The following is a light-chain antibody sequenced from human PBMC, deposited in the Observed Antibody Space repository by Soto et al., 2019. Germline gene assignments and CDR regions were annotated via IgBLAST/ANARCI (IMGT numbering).Light chain of an antibody. CDR1: SSNIGANT. CDR3: AAWDDSLNGYV. J-gene: IGLJ1*01. CDR2: SHS. Sequence: QSVLTQPPSASGTPGQRVDFSCSGSSSNIGANTVNWYQQLPGAAPKLLIYSHSQRPSGVPDRFSGSKSGTSASLVISGLQSDDEADYYCAAWDDSLNGYVFGSGTKVTVL. V-gene: IGLV1-44*01.